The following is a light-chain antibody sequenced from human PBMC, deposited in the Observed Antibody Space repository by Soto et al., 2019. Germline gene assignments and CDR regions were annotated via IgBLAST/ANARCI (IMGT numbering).Light chain of an antibody. Sequence: QSALTQPASVSGSPGQSITISCTGTSSDVGSYNLVSWYQQPPGKAPKLMIYEVNTRPSGVSNRFSGSKSGITASLTISGLQADDEAEYFCISYKTDDTFLFGTGTKVTVL. CDR1: SSDVGSYNL. V-gene: IGLV2-14*02. CDR2: EVN. J-gene: IGLJ1*01. CDR3: ISYKTDDTFL.